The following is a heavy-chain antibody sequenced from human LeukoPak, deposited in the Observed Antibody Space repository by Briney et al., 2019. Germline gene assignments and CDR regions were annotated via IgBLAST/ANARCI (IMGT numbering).Heavy chain of an antibody. D-gene: IGHD6-19*01. CDR2: ISGNGGRT. CDR3: ARDRRDSSGKFPNDAFDI. V-gene: IGHV3-23*01. J-gene: IGHJ3*02. Sequence: GGSLRLSCAASGFTFSTYAMSWVRQAPGKGLEWVSNISGNGGRTYYADAVKGRFTISRDDSKNMLYLEMNSLRPEDTAVYYCARDRRDSSGKFPNDAFDIWGQGTMVTVSS. CDR1: GFTFSTYA.